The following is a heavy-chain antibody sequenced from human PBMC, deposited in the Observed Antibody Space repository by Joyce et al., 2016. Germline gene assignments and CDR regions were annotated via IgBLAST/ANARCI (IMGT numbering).Heavy chain of an antibody. CDR2: ISRSSNTI. V-gene: IGHV3-48*01. Sequence: EVQLVESGGGLVQPGGSLRLSCAASGFTFNTYSMNWVRQGPGKGLEWVSYISRSSNTIYYVDSGKGRFTISRDNAKNSLYLQMNSLRAEDTAVYFCARATSYYFYYYMDVWGKGTTVTVSS. CDR1: GFTFNTYS. CDR3: ARATSYYFYYYMDV. J-gene: IGHJ6*03.